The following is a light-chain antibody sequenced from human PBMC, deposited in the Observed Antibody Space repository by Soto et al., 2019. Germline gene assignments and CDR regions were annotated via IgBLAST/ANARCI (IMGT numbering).Light chain of an antibody. CDR2: AAS. CDR1: QRISTY. V-gene: IGKV1-39*01. CDR3: QQCYSSPRT. J-gene: IGKJ1*01. Sequence: DIQMTQSPSTLSAGVGDRVTITCRASQRISTYLNWYQQKPGKAPTLLIYAASSLQSGVPSRFSGGGSGTDFTLTINTLQPEDFATYFSQQCYSSPRTFGQGTKV.